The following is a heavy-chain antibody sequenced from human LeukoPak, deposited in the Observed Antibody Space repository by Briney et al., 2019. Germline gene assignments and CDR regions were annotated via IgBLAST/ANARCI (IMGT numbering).Heavy chain of an antibody. J-gene: IGHJ6*03. CDR2: ISAYNGNT. CDR3: ARVRDYYGSGSSPGYYYMDV. CDR1: GYTFTSYG. Sequence: ASVKVSCKASGYTFTSYGIGWVRQAPGQGLEWMGWISAYNGNTNYAQKLQGRVTMTTDTSTSTAYVELRSLRSDDTAVYYCARVRDYYGSGSSPGYYYMDVWGKGTTVTISS. V-gene: IGHV1-18*01. D-gene: IGHD3-10*01.